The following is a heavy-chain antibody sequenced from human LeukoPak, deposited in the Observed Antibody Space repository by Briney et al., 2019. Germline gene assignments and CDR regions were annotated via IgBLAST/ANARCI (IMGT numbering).Heavy chain of an antibody. Sequence: RPGGSLRLSCAASGFTFSSYAMHWVRQAPGKGLEWVAVISYDGSNKYYADSVKGRFTISRDNSKNTLYLQMNNLRAEDTAVYYCAKHWSYCSTTSCFFNYYYYYMDVWGKGTTVTVSS. D-gene: IGHD2-2*01. CDR2: ISYDGSNK. CDR1: GFTFSSYA. J-gene: IGHJ6*03. V-gene: IGHV3-30-3*02. CDR3: AKHWSYCSTTSCFFNYYYYYMDV.